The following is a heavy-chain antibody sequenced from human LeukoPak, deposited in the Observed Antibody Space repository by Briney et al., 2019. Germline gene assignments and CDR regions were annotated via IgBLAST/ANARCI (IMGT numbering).Heavy chain of an antibody. Sequence: SETLSLTCTVSGGSISSGGYSWSWIRQPPGKGLEWIGYIYHSGSTYYNPSLKSRVTISVDRSKNQFSLKLSSVTAADTAVYYCARVGGSGSPNWFDPWGQGTLVTVSS. D-gene: IGHD3-10*01. CDR1: GGSISSGGYS. J-gene: IGHJ5*02. CDR3: ARVGGSGSPNWFDP. V-gene: IGHV4-30-2*01. CDR2: IYHSGST.